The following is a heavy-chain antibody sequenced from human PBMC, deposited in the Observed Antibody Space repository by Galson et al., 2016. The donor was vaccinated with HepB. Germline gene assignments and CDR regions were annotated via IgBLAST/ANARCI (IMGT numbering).Heavy chain of an antibody. D-gene: IGHD1-14*01. Sequence: SCKASGYTFTSYDINWVRQAAGQGLEWMGWMNPNSGNTGYAQEFRGRVTMTRNVSTSTAYMELNSLRSEDTAVYYCARGGIFNSRTTLFGMDVWGQGTTVTVSS. J-gene: IGHJ6*02. CDR1: GYTFTSYD. V-gene: IGHV1-8*01. CDR2: MNPNSGNT. CDR3: ARGGIFNSRTTLFGMDV.